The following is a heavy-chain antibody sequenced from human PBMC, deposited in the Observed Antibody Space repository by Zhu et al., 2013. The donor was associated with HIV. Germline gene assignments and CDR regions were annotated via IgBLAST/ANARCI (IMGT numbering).Heavy chain of an antibody. CDR3: ARRDSGSHFDY. Sequence: QVHLVQSGAELKKPGASVKISCQASGYTFTTFELNWVRQAPGRGLEWVGWMTPNTDSAGYAQRFQGRLTMTRNTSINTAYLELTSLRSDDTAVYYCARRDSGSHFDYWGQGTLVTVSS. D-gene: IGHD1-26*01. J-gene: IGHJ4*02. CDR1: GYTFTTFE. V-gene: IGHV1-8*01. CDR2: MTPNTDSA.